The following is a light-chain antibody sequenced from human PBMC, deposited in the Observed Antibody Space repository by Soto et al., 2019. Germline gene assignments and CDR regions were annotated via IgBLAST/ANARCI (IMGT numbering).Light chain of an antibody. CDR1: QTISSW. V-gene: IGKV1-5*03. J-gene: IGKJ4*01. Sequence: DIQMTQSPSTLSASVGDRVTITCWASQTISSWLAWYQQKPGKAPNLLIYKASTLESRVPSRFSGSGSGTEFTLTIDSLQPDDFAIYYCQQYDSQPVTFGGGTRVEI. CDR3: QQYDSQPVT. CDR2: KAS.